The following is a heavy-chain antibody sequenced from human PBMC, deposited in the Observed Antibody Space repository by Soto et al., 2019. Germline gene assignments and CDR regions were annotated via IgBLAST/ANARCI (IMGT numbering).Heavy chain of an antibody. CDR3: ARRLTKTVSALGY. V-gene: IGHV3-30*09. CDR1: GFTFTSSA. CDR2: ISENGVNK. D-gene: IGHD2-8*01. Sequence: LSCSASGFTFTSSAIHWVRQAPGKGLEWVAVISENGVNKYSAESVRGRFVISRDNSKNTVELEMNSLRPEDTAIYFCARRLTKTVSALGYWGQGTLVT. J-gene: IGHJ4*02.